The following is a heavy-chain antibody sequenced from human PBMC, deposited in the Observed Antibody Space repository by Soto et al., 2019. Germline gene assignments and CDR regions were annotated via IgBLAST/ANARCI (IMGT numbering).Heavy chain of an antibody. J-gene: IGHJ4*02. CDR1: GFTFSSYW. CDR3: AKVFPPGYYDILTGYHIDD. V-gene: IGHV3-74*03. D-gene: IGHD3-9*01. CDR2: IKTDGTVT. Sequence: GGSLRLSCAASGFTFSSYWMHWVRQDAGKGLLWVSSIKTDGTVTQYADSVKGRFTVSRDNAKNTLYLQMNSLRAEDTAVYYCAKVFPPGYYDILTGYHIDDWGQGTLVTVSS.